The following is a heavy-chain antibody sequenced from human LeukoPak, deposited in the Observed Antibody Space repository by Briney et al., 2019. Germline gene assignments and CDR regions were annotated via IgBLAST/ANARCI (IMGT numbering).Heavy chain of an antibody. J-gene: IGHJ3*01. D-gene: IGHD4-17*01. Sequence: GGSLRLSCAPSGFTFSNYAVMWVRQAPGQGLEWVSAITSAGAPRYADSVKGRFTISRDNSKNTLYLQMNSLRAEDTAKYFCARDPNGDYIGALEFWGQGTGVTVSS. V-gene: IGHV3-23*01. CDR3: ARDPNGDYIGALEF. CDR1: GFTFSNYA. CDR2: ITSAGAP.